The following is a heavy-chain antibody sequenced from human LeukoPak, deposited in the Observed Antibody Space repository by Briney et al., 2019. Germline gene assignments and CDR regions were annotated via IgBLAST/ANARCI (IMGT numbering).Heavy chain of an antibody. J-gene: IGHJ3*02. CDR2: FDPEDGET. CDR1: GYTLTELS. D-gene: IGHD3-3*01. V-gene: IGHV1-24*01. Sequence: GASVKVSCKVSGYTLTELSMHWVRQAPGKGLEWMGGFDPEDGETIYAQKFQGRVTMTEDTSTDTAYTELSSLRSEDTAVYYCATGVLRFLEWLVRDAFDIWGQGTMVTVSS. CDR3: ATGVLRFLEWLVRDAFDI.